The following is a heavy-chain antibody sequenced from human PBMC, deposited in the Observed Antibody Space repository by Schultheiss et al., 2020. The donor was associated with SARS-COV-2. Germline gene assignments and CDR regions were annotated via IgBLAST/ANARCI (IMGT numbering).Heavy chain of an antibody. CDR1: GGSISSYY. Sequence: SETLSLTCTVSGGSISSYYWSWIRQPPGKGLEWIGYIYYSGSTYYNPSLKSRVTISVDTSKNQFSLKLSSVTAADTAVYYCAREASIGSGKYWGQGTLVTVSS. V-gene: IGHV4-4*08. D-gene: IGHD1-14*01. J-gene: IGHJ4*02. CDR2: IYYSGST. CDR3: AREASIGSGKY.